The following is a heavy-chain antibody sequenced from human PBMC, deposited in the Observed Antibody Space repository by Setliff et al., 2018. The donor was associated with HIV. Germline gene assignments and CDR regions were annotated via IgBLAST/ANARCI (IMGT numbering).Heavy chain of an antibody. Sequence: SETLSLTCTVSGGSISNNNYYWGWIRQPPGKGLEWIGSIYYSGSINYNPSLRSRVTISLDRSKNQFSLNLDSVTAADTAVYYCARSSGSYWMNAFDIWGRGTMVTVSS. CDR1: GGSISNNNYY. J-gene: IGHJ3*02. D-gene: IGHD1-26*01. CDR3: ARSSGSYWMNAFDI. V-gene: IGHV4-39*07. CDR2: IYYSGSI.